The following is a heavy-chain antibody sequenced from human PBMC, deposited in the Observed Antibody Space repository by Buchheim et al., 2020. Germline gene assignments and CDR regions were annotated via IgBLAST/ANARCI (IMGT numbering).Heavy chain of an antibody. CDR1: GFTVSSNY. Sequence: EVQLVESGGGLVQPGGSLRLSCAASGFTVSSNYMSWVRQAPGKGLEWVSVIYSGGSTYYADSVKGRFTISRDNSKNTLYLQMNSLGAEDTALYYCARELPEGFGGVSHYFDYWGQGTL. J-gene: IGHJ4*02. CDR2: IYSGGST. D-gene: IGHD3-16*01. V-gene: IGHV3-66*01. CDR3: ARELPEGFGGVSHYFDY.